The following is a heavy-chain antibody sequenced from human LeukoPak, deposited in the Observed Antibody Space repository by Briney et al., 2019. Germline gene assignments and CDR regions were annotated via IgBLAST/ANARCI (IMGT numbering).Heavy chain of an antibody. V-gene: IGHV3-23*01. CDR3: AKGGYCIGGTCYSPTAGY. Sequence: GGSLRLSCAASGFTFSSHSMAWVRQAPGKGLEWVSGISDRGTTTYYADSVKGRFTSSRDNSKNTLYLQMNSLRAEDTAVYYCAKGGYCIGGTCYSPTAGYWGQGTLVTVSS. CDR1: GFTFSSHS. D-gene: IGHD2-15*01. CDR2: ISDRGTTT. J-gene: IGHJ4*02.